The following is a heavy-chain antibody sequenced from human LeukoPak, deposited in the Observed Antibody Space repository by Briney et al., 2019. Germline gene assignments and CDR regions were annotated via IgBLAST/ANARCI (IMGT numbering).Heavy chain of an antibody. D-gene: IGHD6-6*01. J-gene: IGHJ4*02. Sequence: ASVKVSCKASGGTFSTSAISWVRQAPGQGLEWMGWINPNSGGTNYAQKFQGRVTMTRDTSISIAYMELSRLKSDDTAVYYCARDRYYSSSSLDYWGQGTLVTVSS. CDR2: INPNSGGT. CDR3: ARDRYYSSSSLDY. CDR1: GGTFSTSA. V-gene: IGHV1-2*02.